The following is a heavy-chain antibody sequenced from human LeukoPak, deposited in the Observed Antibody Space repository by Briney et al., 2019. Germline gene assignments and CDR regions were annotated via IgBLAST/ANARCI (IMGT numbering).Heavy chain of an antibody. CDR1: GYTLTELS. Sequence: GASVKVSCKVSGYTLTELSMHWVRQAPGKGLEWMGGFDPEDGETIYAQKFQGRVTMTEDTSTDTAYMELSSLRSEDTAVYYCATRHSSSLEHDAFDIWGQGTMVTVSS. D-gene: IGHD6-6*01. CDR2: FDPEDGET. J-gene: IGHJ3*02. CDR3: ATRHSSSLEHDAFDI. V-gene: IGHV1-24*01.